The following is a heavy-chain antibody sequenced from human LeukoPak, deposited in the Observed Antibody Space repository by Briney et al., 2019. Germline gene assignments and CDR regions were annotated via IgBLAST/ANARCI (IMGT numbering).Heavy chain of an antibody. CDR3: ARRLAAAGRLTIGY. V-gene: IGHV1-8*02. CDR1: GYTFTGYY. Sequence: GASVKVSCKASGYTFTGYYMHWVRQATGQGLEWMGWMNPNSGNTGYAQKFQGRVTMTRNTSISTAYMELSSLRSEDAAVYYCARRLAAAGRLTIGYWGQGTLVTVSS. CDR2: MNPNSGNT. D-gene: IGHD6-13*01. J-gene: IGHJ4*02.